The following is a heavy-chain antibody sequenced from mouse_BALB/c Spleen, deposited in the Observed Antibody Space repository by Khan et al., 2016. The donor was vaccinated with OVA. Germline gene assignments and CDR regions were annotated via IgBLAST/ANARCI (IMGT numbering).Heavy chain of an antibody. V-gene: IGHV5-6-5*01. D-gene: IGHD1-1*01. Sequence: EVELVESGGGLVKPGGSLKCSCAASGFTFSRHPMSWVRQTPEKRLEWVASIGSGGNTYYPDSVKGRFTISRDNARNILYLQMRSLRSDDSAMYYCARVNGSTGVDYWGQGTTLTVSS. CDR3: ARVNGSTGVDY. J-gene: IGHJ2*01. CDR1: GFTFSRHP. CDR2: IGSGGNT.